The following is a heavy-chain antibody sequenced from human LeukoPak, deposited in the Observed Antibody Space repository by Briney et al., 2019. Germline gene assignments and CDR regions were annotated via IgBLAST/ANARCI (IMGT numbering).Heavy chain of an antibody. CDR3: AREYDYVWGNFRNYYFDS. J-gene: IGHJ4*02. Sequence: GASVKVSCKASGYTFTDYLIHWVRQAPGQGLEWMGWINPNRGGTHYAQRFQGRVTMTRDTSISTAYMKLSSLRSDDTAVYFCAREYDYVWGNFRNYYFDSWGQGTLVTVSS. CDR1: GYTFTDYL. V-gene: IGHV1-2*02. CDR2: INPNRGGT. D-gene: IGHD3-16*02.